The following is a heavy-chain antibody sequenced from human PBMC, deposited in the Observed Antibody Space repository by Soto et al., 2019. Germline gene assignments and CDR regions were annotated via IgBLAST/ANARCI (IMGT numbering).Heavy chain of an antibody. CDR3: ARLEGYYGSGSYYFDY. CDR2: IYYSGST. CDR1: GGSISSYY. J-gene: IGHJ4*02. D-gene: IGHD3-10*01. Sequence: QVQLQESGPGLVKPSETLSLTCTVSGGSISSYYWSWIRQPPGKGLEWIGYIYYSGSTNYNPSLKSRVTIAVDTSKNQFSLKLSSVTAADTAVYYCARLEGYYGSGSYYFDYWGQGTLVTVSS. V-gene: IGHV4-59*01.